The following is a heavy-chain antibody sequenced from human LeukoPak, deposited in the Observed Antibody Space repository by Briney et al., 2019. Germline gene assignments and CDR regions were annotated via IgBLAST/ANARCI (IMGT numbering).Heavy chain of an antibody. Sequence: GGSLRLSCAASGFTFNSNGMHWVRQAPGKGLEGEALIWYDGSNKYYADSVKGRFTISRDNSKNTLYLQMDSLRAEDTAVYYCAKAGDNSGYYPAFYYYMDVWGRGTTVTVSS. CDR2: IWYDGSNK. D-gene: IGHD3-22*01. J-gene: IGHJ6*03. V-gene: IGHV3-33*06. CDR3: AKAGDNSGYYPAFYYYMDV. CDR1: GFTFNSNG.